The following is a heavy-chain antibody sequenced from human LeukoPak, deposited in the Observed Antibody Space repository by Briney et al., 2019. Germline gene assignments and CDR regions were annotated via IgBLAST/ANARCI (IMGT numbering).Heavy chain of an antibody. Sequence: PSETLSLTCTVSGDSISGDYWSWIRQSPGKGLEWIGYFHHTAGTRYNPSLQSRVTISIDTSRKHFSLKLNSLSASDTAVYFCARLLDYDTSGDPDTFDIWGHGTMVTVSS. CDR2: FHHTAGT. CDR3: ARLLDYDTSGDPDTFDI. CDR1: GDSISGDY. J-gene: IGHJ3*02. D-gene: IGHD3-22*01. V-gene: IGHV4-59*08.